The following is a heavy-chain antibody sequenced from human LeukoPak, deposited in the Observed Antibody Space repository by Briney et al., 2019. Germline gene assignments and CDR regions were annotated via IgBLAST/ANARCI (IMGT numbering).Heavy chain of an antibody. CDR2: VYSSGST. V-gene: IGHV4-59*02. Sequence: PSETLSLTCTVTGGFASGHYWNWVRQPPGKGLEWIGCVYSSGSTIYNPSLTSRVSMSVDTSKNQFSLRLTSVTAADTTMYYCVRSHGAYWGRGTLVIVSS. J-gene: IGHJ4*02. CDR1: GGFASGHY. CDR3: VRSHGAY. D-gene: IGHD4-17*01.